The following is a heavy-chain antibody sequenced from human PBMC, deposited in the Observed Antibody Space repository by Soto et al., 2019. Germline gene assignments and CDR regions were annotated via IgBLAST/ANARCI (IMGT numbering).Heavy chain of an antibody. CDR3: ARVPGP. V-gene: IGHV4-30-2*01. J-gene: IGHJ5*02. Sequence: SETLSLTCAVSGGSISSGGYSWSWIRQPPGKGLEWIGYIYHSGNTYYNPSLKSRVTISVDRSKNQFSLKLSSVTAADTAVYYCARVPGPWGQRTLVTVFS. CDR2: IYHSGNT. CDR1: GGSISSGGYS.